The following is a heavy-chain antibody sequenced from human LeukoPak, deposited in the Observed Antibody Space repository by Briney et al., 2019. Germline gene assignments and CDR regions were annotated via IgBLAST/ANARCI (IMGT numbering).Heavy chain of an antibody. CDR3: ARGVVEXXXDY. CDR1: GFTFSSYW. CDR2: IKQDGSEK. D-gene: IGHD2-15*01. V-gene: IGHV3-7*01. Sequence: GGSLRLSCAASGFTFSSYWMSWVRQAPGKGLEWVANIKQDGSEKYYVDSVKGRFTISRDNAKNSLYLQMNSLRAEDTAVYYCARGVVEXXXDYWGQGXXVTXSX. J-gene: IGHJ4*02.